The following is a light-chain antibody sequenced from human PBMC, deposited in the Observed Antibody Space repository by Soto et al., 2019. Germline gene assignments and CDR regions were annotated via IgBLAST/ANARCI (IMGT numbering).Light chain of an antibody. CDR2: GAS. J-gene: IGKJ5*01. CDR3: QQYGNSPIT. Sequence: EIVLTQSPGTPSLSPGERATLSCRASQSVTNNYLAWYQQKPGQAPRLLIDGASSRATGVPDRFSGTGSGTDFTLTISRLEPEDFAVFYCQQYGNSPITFGQGTRLEI. CDR1: QSVTNNY. V-gene: IGKV3-20*01.